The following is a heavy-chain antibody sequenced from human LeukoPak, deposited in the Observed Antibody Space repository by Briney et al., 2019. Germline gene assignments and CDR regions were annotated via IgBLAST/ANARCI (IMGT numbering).Heavy chain of an antibody. CDR2: ISGSGGST. Sequence: GGSLRLSCAASGFPFTNYAMSWVRQAPGKGLEWVSAISGSGGSTYYADSVRSRFTISRDNSKNTLYLQMNSLRAEDTAVYYCAKDRTVVVAARIDYWGQGTLVTASS. J-gene: IGHJ4*02. CDR3: AKDRTVVVAARIDY. D-gene: IGHD2-15*01. V-gene: IGHV3-23*01. CDR1: GFPFTNYA.